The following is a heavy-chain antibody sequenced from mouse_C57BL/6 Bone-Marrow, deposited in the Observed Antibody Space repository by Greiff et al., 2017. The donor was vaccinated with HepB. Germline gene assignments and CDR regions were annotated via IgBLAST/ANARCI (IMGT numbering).Heavy chain of an antibody. CDR1: GYAFSSYW. D-gene: IGHD1-1*01. Sequence: QVQLQQSGAELVKPGASVKISCKASGYAFSSYWMNWVKQRPGRGLEWIGRIYPGGGDTNYNGKFKGKATLTADKSSSTAYMQLSSLTSEDSAVYCCAKGDYGSSCAMDYWGQGTSVTVSS. V-gene: IGHV1-80*01. CDR2: IYPGGGDT. J-gene: IGHJ4*01. CDR3: AKGDYGSSCAMDY.